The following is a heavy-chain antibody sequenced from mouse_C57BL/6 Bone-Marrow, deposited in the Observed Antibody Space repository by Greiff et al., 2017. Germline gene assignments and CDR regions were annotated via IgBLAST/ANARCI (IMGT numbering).Heavy chain of an antibody. CDR2: INPGSGGT. Sequence: VQVVESGAELVRPGTSVKVSCKASGYAFTNYLIEWVKQRPGQGLEWIGVINPGSGGTNYNEKFKGKATLTADKSSSTAYMQLSSLTSEDSAVYFCARRGATTVVATDWYFDVWGTGTTVTVSS. CDR3: ARRGATTVVATDWYFDV. CDR1: GYAFTNYL. V-gene: IGHV1-54*01. D-gene: IGHD1-1*01. J-gene: IGHJ1*03.